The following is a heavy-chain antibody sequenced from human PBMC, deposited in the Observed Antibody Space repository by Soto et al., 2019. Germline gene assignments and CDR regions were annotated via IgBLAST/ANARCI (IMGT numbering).Heavy chain of an antibody. CDR2: IYYSGST. Sequence: SETLSLTCTVSGGPISSYYWSWIRQPPGKGLEWIGYIYYSGSTNYNPSLKSRVTISVDTSKNQFSLKLSSVTAADTAVYYCAALVVPAARGWFDPWGQGTLVTVSS. CDR1: GGPISSYY. V-gene: IGHV4-59*01. J-gene: IGHJ5*02. CDR3: AALVVPAARGWFDP. D-gene: IGHD2-2*01.